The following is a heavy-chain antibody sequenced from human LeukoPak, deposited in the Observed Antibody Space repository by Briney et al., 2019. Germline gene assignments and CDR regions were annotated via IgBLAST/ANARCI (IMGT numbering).Heavy chain of an antibody. V-gene: IGHV1-2*02. D-gene: IGHD5-12*01. CDR3: ARDHTWLRSLAFDY. J-gene: IGHJ4*02. CDR1: GYTFTGYY. Sequence: GALVKVSCKASGYTFTGYYMHWVRQAPGQGLEWMGWINPNSGGTNYAQKFQGRVTMTRDTSISTAYMELSRLRSDDTAVYYCARDHTWLRSLAFDYWGQGTLVTVSS. CDR2: INPNSGGT.